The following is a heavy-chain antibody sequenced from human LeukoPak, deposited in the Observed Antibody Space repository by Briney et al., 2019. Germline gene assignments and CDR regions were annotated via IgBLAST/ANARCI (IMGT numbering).Heavy chain of an antibody. D-gene: IGHD1-14*01. CDR2: IYYSGST. CDR1: GGSISSGGYY. J-gene: IGHJ6*03. CDR3: ARVDSPREPYYMDV. Sequence: SQTLSLTCTVSGGSISSGGYYWSWIRQHPGKGLEWIGYIYYSGSTYYNPSLKSRVTISVDTSKTQFSLKLSSVTAADTAVYYCARVDSPREPYYMDVWGKGTTVTVSS. V-gene: IGHV4-31*03.